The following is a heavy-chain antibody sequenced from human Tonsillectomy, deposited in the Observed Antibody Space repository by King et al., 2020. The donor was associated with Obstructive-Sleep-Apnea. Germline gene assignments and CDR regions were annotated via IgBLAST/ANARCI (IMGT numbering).Heavy chain of an antibody. Sequence: QLVQSGGGVDKPGRSLRHFCAASGLNFSSYAEHRVRPAPGKGLEWVAVISSYGINKNYQDPVKGPFTISRENSQNTLYLQMNSLRAEDTAVYYWARESGSFDAFDIWGQGTMVTVSS. J-gene: IGHJ3*02. D-gene: IGHD1-26*01. CDR3: ARESGSFDAFDI. CDR2: ISSYGINK. V-gene: IGHV3-30*04. CDR1: GLNFSSYA.